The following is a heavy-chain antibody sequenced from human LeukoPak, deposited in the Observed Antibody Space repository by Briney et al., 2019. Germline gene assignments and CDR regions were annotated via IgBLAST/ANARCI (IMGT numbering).Heavy chain of an antibody. CDR3: ARDRQQLVPHFDY. D-gene: IGHD6-13*01. CDR1: GGTFSSYA. V-gene: IGHV1-69*04. J-gene: IGHJ4*02. CDR2: IIPILGIA. Sequence: SVKVSCKASGGTFSSYAISWVRQVPGQGLEWMGRIIPILGIANYAQKFQGRVTITADKSTSTAYMELSSLRSEDTAVYYCARDRQQLVPHFDYWGQGTLVTVSS.